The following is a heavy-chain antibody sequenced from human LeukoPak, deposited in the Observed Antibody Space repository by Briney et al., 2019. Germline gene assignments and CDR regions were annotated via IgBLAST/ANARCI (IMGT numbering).Heavy chain of an antibody. J-gene: IGHJ4*02. CDR3: ARGLNWNYNY. V-gene: IGHV4-34*01. CDR1: GGSFSGYY. CDR2: ISHSGST. Sequence: PSETLSLTCAVYGGSFSGYYWSWIRQPPGKGLEWIGEISHSGSTNYNPSLKSRVTISVDTSKNQFSLKLSSVTAADTAVYYCARGLNWNYNYWGQGTLVTVSS. D-gene: IGHD1-7*01.